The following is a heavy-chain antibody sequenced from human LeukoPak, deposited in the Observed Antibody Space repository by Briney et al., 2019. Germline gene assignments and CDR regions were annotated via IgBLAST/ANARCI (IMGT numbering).Heavy chain of an antibody. V-gene: IGHV3-20*04. CDR3: ARAPITSPFYLDY. CDR1: GFAFDEHG. D-gene: IGHD2-2*01. CDR2: INWSGGST. Sequence: GGSLRLSCTASGFAFDEHGMSWVRQVPGKGLEWVSGINWSGGSTGYADPLRGRFTISRDNAKNSLYLQMDSLRAEDTALYYCARAPITSPFYLDYWGQGTLVTVSS. J-gene: IGHJ4*02.